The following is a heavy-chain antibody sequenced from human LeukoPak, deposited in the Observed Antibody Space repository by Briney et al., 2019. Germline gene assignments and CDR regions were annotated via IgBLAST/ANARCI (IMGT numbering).Heavy chain of an antibody. D-gene: IGHD6-19*01. CDR3: ARLPAGDSSGVGFDY. V-gene: IGHV5-51*01. J-gene: IGHJ4*02. CDR1: GYSFTSYW. Sequence: GESLKISCKGSGYSFTSYWIGWVRPMPGKGLEWMGIIYPGDSDTSYSPSFQGQVTISADKSISTAYLQWSSLKASDTAMYYCARLPAGDSSGVGFDYWGQGTLVTVSS. CDR2: IYPGDSDT.